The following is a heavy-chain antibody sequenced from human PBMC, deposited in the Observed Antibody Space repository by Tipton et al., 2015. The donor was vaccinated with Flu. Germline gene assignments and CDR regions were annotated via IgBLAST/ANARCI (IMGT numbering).Heavy chain of an antibody. D-gene: IGHD6-6*01. V-gene: IGHV4-38-2*02. CDR2: ISRGGST. Sequence: GLVKPSETLSLTCIVSGDSIRSDYFWGWIRQPPGKGLEWIGHISRGGSTYYNSSLQSRVTISVDSSRNRFSLKLTSVIAADTAVYYCARHQSSSLLPFDYWDQGTLVTVSS. J-gene: IGHJ4*02. CDR3: ARHQSSSLLPFDY. CDR1: GDSIRSDYF.